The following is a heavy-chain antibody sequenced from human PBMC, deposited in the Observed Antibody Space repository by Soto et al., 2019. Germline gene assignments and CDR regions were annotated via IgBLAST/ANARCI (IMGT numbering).Heavy chain of an antibody. V-gene: IGHV3-23*01. J-gene: IGHJ6*04. CDR1: GFTFSSYA. CDR2: ISGSGGST. CDR3: AKVQEVSRLPRISYYYYYGMDV. D-gene: IGHD1-1*01. Sequence: EVQLLESGGGLVQPGGSLRLSCAASGFTFSSYAMSWVRQAPGKGLEWVSAISGSGGSTYYADSVKGRFTISRDNSKNTLYLQMNSLRAEDEAVYYCAKVQEVSRLPRISYYYYYGMDVWGKGTTVTVSS.